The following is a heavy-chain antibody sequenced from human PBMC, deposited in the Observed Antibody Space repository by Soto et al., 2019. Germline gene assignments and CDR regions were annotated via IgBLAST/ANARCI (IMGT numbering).Heavy chain of an antibody. Sequence: ASVKVSCKASGYTFTSYGISWVRQAPGQGLEWMGWISAYNGNTNYAQKLQGRVTMTTDTSTSTAYMELRSLRSDDTAVYYCARDAFCSSTSCYVGHYYYCYMDVWGKGTTVTVSS. CDR1: GYTFTSYG. V-gene: IGHV1-18*01. CDR2: ISAYNGNT. D-gene: IGHD2-2*01. CDR3: ARDAFCSSTSCYVGHYYYCYMDV. J-gene: IGHJ6*03.